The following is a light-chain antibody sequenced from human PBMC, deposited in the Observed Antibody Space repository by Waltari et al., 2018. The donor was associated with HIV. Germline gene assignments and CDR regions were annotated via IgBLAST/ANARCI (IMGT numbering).Light chain of an antibody. CDR2: GKN. CDR1: SLRSYY. Sequence: SSELTQDPAVSVALGQTVRITCQGDSLRSYYASWYQQKPGQAPVLVIYGKNNRPSGIPDRFSGSSSGNTASFTITGAQAEDEADYYCTSRDSSGNPHVVFGGGTKLTVL. J-gene: IGLJ2*01. V-gene: IGLV3-19*01. CDR3: TSRDSSGNPHVV.